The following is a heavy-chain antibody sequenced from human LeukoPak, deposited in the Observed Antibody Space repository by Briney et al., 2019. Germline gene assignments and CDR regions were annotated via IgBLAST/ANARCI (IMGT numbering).Heavy chain of an antibody. CDR3: ARAAHYSASGSFFDP. V-gene: IGHV3-11*01. J-gene: IGHJ5*02. Sequence: PGGSLRLSCAASEFTFSDYYMSWIRQAPGKGLEWVSYINSSSSTIYYADSVKGRFTISRDNAKNSLYLQMNSLRAEDTAVYYCARAAHYSASGSFFDPWGQGTLVTVSS. CDR2: INSSSSTI. D-gene: IGHD3-10*01. CDR1: EFTFSDYY.